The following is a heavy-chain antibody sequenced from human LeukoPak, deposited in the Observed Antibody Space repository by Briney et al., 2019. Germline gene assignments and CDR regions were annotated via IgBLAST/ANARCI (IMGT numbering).Heavy chain of an antibody. Sequence: PGGSLRLSCVASGFTFSDHFMDWVRQAPGKGLEWVSGISTSGHQKFYANYVKGRFTISRDDSKNTVYLQMDSLRAEDTALYYCAKTLTKYYYYYYGLDVWGQGTTVTVSS. CDR3: AKTLTKYYYYYYGLDV. D-gene: IGHD4/OR15-4a*01. V-gene: IGHV3-23*01. CDR2: ISTSGHQK. CDR1: GFTFSDHF. J-gene: IGHJ6*02.